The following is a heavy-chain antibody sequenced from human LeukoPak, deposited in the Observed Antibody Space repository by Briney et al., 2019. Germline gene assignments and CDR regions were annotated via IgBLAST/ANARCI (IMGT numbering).Heavy chain of an antibody. Sequence: SQTLSLTCTVSGGSISSGSYYWSWIRQPAGKGLEWIGRIYTSGSTNYNPPLKSRVTISVDTSKNQFSLKLSSVTAADTAVYYCARVLVVPAAMYYYYYYMDVWGKGTTVTISS. CDR1: GGSISSGSYY. J-gene: IGHJ6*03. V-gene: IGHV4-61*02. D-gene: IGHD2-2*01. CDR2: IYTSGST. CDR3: ARVLVVPAAMYYYYYYMDV.